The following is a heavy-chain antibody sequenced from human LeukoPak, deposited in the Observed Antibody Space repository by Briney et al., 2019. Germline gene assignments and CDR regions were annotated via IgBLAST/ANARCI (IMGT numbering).Heavy chain of an antibody. J-gene: IGHJ3*02. V-gene: IGHV4-61*02. CDR3: ARGRGYGGNYLRSFDI. CDR2: ISGST. CDR1: GGSISSGGYY. D-gene: IGHD1-26*01. Sequence: SQTLSLTCTVSGGSISSGGYYWSWIRQHPGKGLEWIGYISGSTTYNPSPKSRVTILLDRSKYQFSLKLNSVTAADTAVYYCARGRGYGGNYLRSFDIWGQGTMVTVSS.